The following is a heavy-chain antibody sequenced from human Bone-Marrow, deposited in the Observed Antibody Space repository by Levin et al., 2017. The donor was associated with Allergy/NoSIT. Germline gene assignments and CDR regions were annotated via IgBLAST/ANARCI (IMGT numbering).Heavy chain of an antibody. CDR3: ARQGDPSVVVPAAIGGFDY. D-gene: IGHD2-2*01. Sequence: GGSLRLSCKGSGYSFTSYWIGWVRQMPGKGLEWMGIIYPGDSDTRYSPSFQGQVTISADKSISTAYLQWSSLKASDTAMYYCARQGDPSVVVPAAIGGFDYWGQGTLVTVSS. CDR1: GYSFTSYW. V-gene: IGHV5-51*01. CDR2: IYPGDSDT. J-gene: IGHJ4*02.